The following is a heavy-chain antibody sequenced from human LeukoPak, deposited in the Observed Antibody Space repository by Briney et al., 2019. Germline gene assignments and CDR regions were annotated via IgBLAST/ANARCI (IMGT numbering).Heavy chain of an antibody. J-gene: IGHJ4*02. CDR2: IYHSGST. D-gene: IGHD3-22*01. Sequence: SGTLSLTCAVSGGSISSSNWWSWVRQPPGKGLEWIGEIYHSGSTNYNPSLKSRVTISVDKSKNQFSLKLSSVTAADTAVYYCARAPFGYYYDSSGQMGFDYWGQGTLVTVSS. CDR1: GGSISSSNW. CDR3: ARAPFGYYYDSSGQMGFDY. V-gene: IGHV4-4*02.